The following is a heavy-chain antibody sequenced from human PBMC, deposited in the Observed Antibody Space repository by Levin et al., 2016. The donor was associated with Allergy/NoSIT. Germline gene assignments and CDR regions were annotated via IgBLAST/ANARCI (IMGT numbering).Heavy chain of an antibody. J-gene: IGHJ1*01. V-gene: IGHV3-48*01. Sequence: VRQAPGKGLEWVSYISSSSSTTYYADSVKGRFTISRDNAKNSLYLQMNSLRAEDTAVYYCARDPNCGGDCYSWYFQHWGQGTLVTVSS. D-gene: IGHD2-21*02. CDR2: ISSSSSTT. CDR3: ARDPNCGGDCYSWYFQH.